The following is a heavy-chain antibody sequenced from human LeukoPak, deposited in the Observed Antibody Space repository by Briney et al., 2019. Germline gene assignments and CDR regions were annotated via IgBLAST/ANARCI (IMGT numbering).Heavy chain of an antibody. Sequence: KPGGSLRLSCVASGFTFTTYSMNWVRLAPGKGLEWVSSISTTGDFIHYADSVKGRFTISRDNAKNSLYLQMNSLRAEDTAIYYCAGRGCTNGLCQFDYWGQGTLVTVSS. D-gene: IGHD2-8*01. CDR2: ISTTGDFI. CDR3: AGRGCTNGLCQFDY. V-gene: IGHV3-21*01. J-gene: IGHJ4*02. CDR1: GFTFTTYS.